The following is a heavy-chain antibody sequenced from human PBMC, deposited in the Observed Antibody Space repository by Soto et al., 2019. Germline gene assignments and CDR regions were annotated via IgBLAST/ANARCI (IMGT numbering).Heavy chain of an antibody. J-gene: IGHJ4*02. CDR2: IYYSGST. CDR1: GGSISSGDYY. D-gene: IGHD1-26*01. Sequence: PSETLSLTCTVSGGSISSGDYYWSWIRQPPGKGLEWIGYIYYSGSTYYNPSLKSRVTISVDTSKNQFSLKVSSVTAADTAVYYCARDRGGGSYGFWTYYFDYWGQGTLVTVSS. CDR3: ARDRGGGSYGFWTYYFDY. V-gene: IGHV4-30-4*01.